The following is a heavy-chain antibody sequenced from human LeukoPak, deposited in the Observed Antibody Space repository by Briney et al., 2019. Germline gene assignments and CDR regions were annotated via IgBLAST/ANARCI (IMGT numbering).Heavy chain of an antibody. CDR2: ISWDGGST. CDR1: GFTFDDYA. V-gene: IGHV3-43D*03. Sequence: PGGSLRLSCAASGFTFDDYAMHWVRQAPGKGLEWVSLISWDGGSTYYADSVKGRFTISRDNSKNSLYLQMNSLRAEDTALYYCVRDYYYDSSGYYFDYWGQGTLVTVSS. J-gene: IGHJ4*02. D-gene: IGHD3-22*01. CDR3: VRDYYYDSSGYYFDY.